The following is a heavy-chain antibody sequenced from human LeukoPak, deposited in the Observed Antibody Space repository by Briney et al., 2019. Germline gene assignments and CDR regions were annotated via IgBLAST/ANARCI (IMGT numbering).Heavy chain of an antibody. CDR3: AKSESSGYYYGYYYYGMDV. D-gene: IGHD3-22*01. V-gene: IGHV3-23*01. CDR2: ISGSGGST. J-gene: IGHJ6*02. CDR1: GFTFSSYA. Sequence: GGSLRLSCAASGFTFSSYAMSWVRQAPGKGLEWVSAISGSGGSTYYADSVKGRFTISRDNSKNTLYLQMNSLRAEDTAVYYCAKSESSGYYYGYYYYGMDVWGQGTTVTVSS.